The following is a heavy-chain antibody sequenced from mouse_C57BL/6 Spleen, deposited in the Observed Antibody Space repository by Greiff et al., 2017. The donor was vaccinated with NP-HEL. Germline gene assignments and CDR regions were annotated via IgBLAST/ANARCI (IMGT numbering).Heavy chain of an antibody. V-gene: IGHV5-16*01. CDR1: GFTFSDYY. Sequence: EVKLVESEGGLVQPGSSMKLSCTASGFTFSDYYMAWVRQVPEKGLEWVANINHDGSSTYYLDSLKSRFIISRDNAKNILYLQMSSLKSEDTATYYCARWSYYYAMDYWGQGTSVTVSS. J-gene: IGHJ4*01. CDR2: INHDGSST. CDR3: ARWSYYYAMDY.